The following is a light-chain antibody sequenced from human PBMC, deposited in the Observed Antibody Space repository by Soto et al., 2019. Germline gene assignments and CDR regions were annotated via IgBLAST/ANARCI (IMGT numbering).Light chain of an antibody. J-gene: IGKJ2*03. Sequence: DIPMPQSPSTLSASVGDKVTITCRASQSISTWLAWYQQKPGKAPKLLIYKASNLESGVPSRFSGSGAGTEFTLTISSLQPDDFATYYCQQYNSYSPRYSFGQGTKLEIK. V-gene: IGKV1-5*03. CDR3: QQYNSYSPRYS. CDR1: QSISTW. CDR2: KAS.